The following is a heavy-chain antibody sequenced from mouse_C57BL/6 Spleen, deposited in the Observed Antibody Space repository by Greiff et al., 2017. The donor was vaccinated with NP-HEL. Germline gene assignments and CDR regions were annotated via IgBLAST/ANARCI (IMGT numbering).Heavy chain of an antibody. Sequence: QVQLQPGAELVKPGASVKMSCKASGYTFTSYWITWVKQRPGQGLEWIGDIYPGSGSTNYNEKFKSKATLTVDTSSSTAYMQLSSLTSEDSAVYYCASIYDGSFAYWGQGTLVTVSA. J-gene: IGHJ3*01. CDR2: IYPGSGST. V-gene: IGHV1-55*01. D-gene: IGHD2-3*01. CDR3: ASIYDGSFAY. CDR1: GYTFTSYW.